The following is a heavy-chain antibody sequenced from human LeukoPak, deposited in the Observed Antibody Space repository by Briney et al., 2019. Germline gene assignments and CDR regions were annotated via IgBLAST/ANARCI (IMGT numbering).Heavy chain of an antibody. Sequence: ASVKVSCKASGYTFTNYAMNRVRQAPGQGLEWMGWISAYNGNTNYAQKLQGRVTMTTDTSTSTAYMELRSLRSDDTAVYYCASRVSDYGSGSFESDAFDIWGRGTMVTVSS. CDR2: ISAYNGNT. V-gene: IGHV1-18*01. CDR3: ASRVSDYGSGSFESDAFDI. CDR1: GYTFTNYA. D-gene: IGHD3-10*01. J-gene: IGHJ3*02.